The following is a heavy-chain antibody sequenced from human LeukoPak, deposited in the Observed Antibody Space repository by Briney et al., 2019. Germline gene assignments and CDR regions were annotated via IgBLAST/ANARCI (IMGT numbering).Heavy chain of an antibody. CDR3: AKDPGDDDLSWFDP. CDR2: IRYDGSNK. D-gene: IGHD3-10*01. Sequence: GGSLRLSCAASGFTFSSYGMHWVRQAPGKGLEWVAFIRYDGSNKYYADSVKGRFTISRDNSKNTLYLQMNSLRAEDTAVYYCAKDPGDDDLSWFDPWGQGTLVTVSS. J-gene: IGHJ5*02. V-gene: IGHV3-30*02. CDR1: GFTFSSYG.